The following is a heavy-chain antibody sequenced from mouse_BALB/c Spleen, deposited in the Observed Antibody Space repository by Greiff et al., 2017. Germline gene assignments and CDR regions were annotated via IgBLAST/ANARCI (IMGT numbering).Heavy chain of an antibody. Sequence: VQLQQSGPGLVAPSQSLSITCTVSGFSLTSYGVHWVRQPPGKGLEWLGVIWAGGSTNYNSALMSRLSISKDNSKSQVFLKMNSLQTDDTAMYYCARLGSSYLFAYWGQGTLVTVSA. CDR3: ARLGSSYLFAY. V-gene: IGHV2-9*02. J-gene: IGHJ3*01. CDR1: GFSLTSYG. CDR2: IWAGGST. D-gene: IGHD1-1*01.